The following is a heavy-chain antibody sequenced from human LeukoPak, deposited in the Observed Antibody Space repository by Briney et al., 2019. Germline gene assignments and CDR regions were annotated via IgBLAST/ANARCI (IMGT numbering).Heavy chain of an antibody. J-gene: IGHJ5*02. D-gene: IGHD1-1*01. CDR3: AMGKTTSWFDP. CDR1: GGSISSSNW. Sequence: SGTLSLTCAVSGGSISSSNWWSWVLQPPGKGLEWIGNTYFSGSTNYNPSLKSRVTISVDTSKNQFSLKLSSVTAADTAVYYCAMGKTTSWFDPWGQGTLVTVSS. CDR2: TYFSGST. V-gene: IGHV4-4*02.